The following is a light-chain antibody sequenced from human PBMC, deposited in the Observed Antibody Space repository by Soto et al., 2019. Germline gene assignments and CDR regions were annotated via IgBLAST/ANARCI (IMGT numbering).Light chain of an antibody. CDR3: QQYNHWPPWT. CDR2: GAS. V-gene: IGKV3-15*01. Sequence: EIVMTQSPATLSVSPGERATLSCRASQSVSSTLAGYQQKPGQAPRLLIFGASTRATGIPARFSGSGSGTEFTLTISSLQSEDFALYYCQQYNHWPPWTFGQGTKVEIK. J-gene: IGKJ1*01. CDR1: QSVSST.